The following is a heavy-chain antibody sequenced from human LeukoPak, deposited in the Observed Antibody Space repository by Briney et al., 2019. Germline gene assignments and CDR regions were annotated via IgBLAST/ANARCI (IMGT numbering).Heavy chain of an antibody. Sequence: GGSLRLSCAASGLTVSSNYMTWVRQAPGKGLEWVSSIYAGGDTHYADSVRGRFTISRDNSNNTLYLQMNSLRAEDTAVYYCARYTFRAVDIWGQGTMVTVSS. CDR1: GLTVSSNY. CDR3: ARYTFRAVDI. V-gene: IGHV3-53*01. J-gene: IGHJ3*02. D-gene: IGHD3-16*01. CDR2: IYAGGDT.